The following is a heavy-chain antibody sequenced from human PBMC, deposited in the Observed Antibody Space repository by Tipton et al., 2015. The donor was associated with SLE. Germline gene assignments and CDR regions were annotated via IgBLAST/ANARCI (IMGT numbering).Heavy chain of an antibody. J-gene: IGHJ3*02. CDR1: GGSISSGDYY. CDR2: IYYSGST. D-gene: IGHD3-22*01. Sequence: TLSLTCTVSGGSISSGDYYWSWIRQSPGRGLEWIGYIYYSGSTNYNPSLKSRVTISVDTSKNQFSLKLSSVTAADTAVYYCASGYYYDSSPDAFDIWGQGTMVTVSS. CDR3: ASGYYYDSSPDAFDI. V-gene: IGHV4-61*08.